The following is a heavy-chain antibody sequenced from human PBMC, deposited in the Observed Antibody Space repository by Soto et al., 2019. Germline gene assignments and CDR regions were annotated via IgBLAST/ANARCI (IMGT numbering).Heavy chain of an antibody. V-gene: IGHV4-31*03. Sequence: QVQLQESGPGLVKPSQTLSLTCTVSGGSISSGGYYWSWIRQHPGKGLEWIGYIYYSRSTYYNPSLKSRVTIXXXXXXXXXXXXXXXXXXXXXXXXXXXXVLEGGSGRFLTTINWXDPWGQGTLVTVSS. J-gene: IGHJ5*02. CDR2: IYYSRST. D-gene: IGHD3-10*01. CDR3: XXXVLEGGSGRFLTTINWXDP. CDR1: GGSISSGGYY.